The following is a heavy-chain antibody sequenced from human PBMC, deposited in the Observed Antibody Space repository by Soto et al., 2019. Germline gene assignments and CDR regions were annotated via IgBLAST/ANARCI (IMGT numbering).Heavy chain of an antibody. CDR1: GYTFVSYG. D-gene: IGHD6-19*01. CDR3: SRDAQKWLVAAFDI. V-gene: IGHV1-18*01. Sequence: QVQLVQSGAEVKEPGASVKVSCKASGYTFVSYGISWVRQAPGQGLEWMGWISPYNGNTNYAQKFQGRVTMTTDTSTSTVYMELRSLRSDVTAVYYCSRDAQKWLVAAFDIWGQGTMVTVSS. CDR2: ISPYNGNT. J-gene: IGHJ3*02.